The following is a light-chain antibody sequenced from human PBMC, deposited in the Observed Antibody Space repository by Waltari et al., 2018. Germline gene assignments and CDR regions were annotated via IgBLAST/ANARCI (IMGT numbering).Light chain of an antibody. CDR3: QQYENLPYT. CDR1: QDIINY. V-gene: IGKV1-33*01. Sequence: DIQMTQSPSSLSASIGDRVTITCQASQDIINYLNWYQQTPGKAPKLLIYDASNLATGVPSRFSGGGSGTDFSLTITSLHPEDIATYFWQQYENLPYTFGQGTKLEIK. J-gene: IGKJ2*01. CDR2: DAS.